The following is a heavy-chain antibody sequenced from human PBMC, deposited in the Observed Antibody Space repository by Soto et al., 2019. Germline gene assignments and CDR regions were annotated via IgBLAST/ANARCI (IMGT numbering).Heavy chain of an antibody. CDR3: ARDFGIAAAGWRTQHYYGMDV. Sequence: PSETLSLTCTVSGGSVSSGSYYWSWIRQPPGKGLEWIGYIYYSGSTNYNPSLKSRVTISVDTSKNQLSLKLSSVTAADTAVYYCARDFGIAAAGWRTQHYYGMDVWGQGTTVTVSS. CDR1: GGSVSSGSYY. J-gene: IGHJ6*02. CDR2: IYYSGST. D-gene: IGHD6-13*01. V-gene: IGHV4-61*01.